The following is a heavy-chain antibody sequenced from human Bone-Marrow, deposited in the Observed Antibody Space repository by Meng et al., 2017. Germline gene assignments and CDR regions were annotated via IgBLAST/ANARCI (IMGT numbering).Heavy chain of an antibody. Sequence: QVQLVQSGADAKNPGASGKVSRKASGYTFTGYYMHWVRQAPGQGLEWMGRINPNSGGTNYAQKFQGRVTMTRDTSISTAYMELSRLRSDDTAIYYCARDVEDCPEPNWFDPWGQGTLVTVSS. CDR3: ARDVEDCPEPNWFDP. D-gene: IGHD2-21*02. CDR2: INPNSGGT. J-gene: IGHJ5*02. V-gene: IGHV1-2*06. CDR1: GYTFTGYY.